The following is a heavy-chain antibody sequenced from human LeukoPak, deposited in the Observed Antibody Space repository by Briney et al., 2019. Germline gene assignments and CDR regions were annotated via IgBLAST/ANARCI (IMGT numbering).Heavy chain of an antibody. CDR2: INHSGST. J-gene: IGHJ4*02. Sequence: SETLPLTCAVYGGSFSGYYWSWIRQPPGKGLEWIGEINHSGSTNYNPSLKSRVTISVDTSKNQFSLKLSSVTAADTAVYYCARNYGSGSYYAPGYWGQGTLVTVSS. CDR3: ARNYGSGSYYAPGY. V-gene: IGHV4-34*01. CDR1: GGSFSGYY. D-gene: IGHD3-10*01.